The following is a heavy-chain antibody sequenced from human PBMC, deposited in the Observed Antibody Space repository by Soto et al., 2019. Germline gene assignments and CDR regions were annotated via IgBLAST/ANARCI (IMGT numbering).Heavy chain of an antibody. D-gene: IGHD3-22*01. CDR3: AKGVPISLRFPYYYDSSGYYDY. J-gene: IGHJ4*02. CDR1: GFTFSSYG. CDR2: ISYDGSNK. V-gene: IGHV3-30*18. Sequence: GGSLRLSCAASGFTFSSYGMHWVRQAPGKGLEWVAVISYDGSNKYYADSVKGRFTISRDNSKNTLYLQMNSLRAEDTAVYYCAKGVPISLRFPYYYDSSGYYDYWGQGTLVTVSS.